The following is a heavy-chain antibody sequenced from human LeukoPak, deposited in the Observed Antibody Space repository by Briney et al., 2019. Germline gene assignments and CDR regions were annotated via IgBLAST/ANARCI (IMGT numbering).Heavy chain of an antibody. CDR2: INHSGST. V-gene: IGHV4-34*01. Sequence: SETLSLTCAVYGGSFSGYYWSWIRQPPGKGLEWIGEINHSGSTNYNPSLKSRVTISVDTSKNQFSLKLSSVTAADTAVYYCARDGEWLDAFDIWGQGTRVTVSS. D-gene: IGHD5-12*01. J-gene: IGHJ3*02. CDR3: ARDGEWLDAFDI. CDR1: GGSFSGYY.